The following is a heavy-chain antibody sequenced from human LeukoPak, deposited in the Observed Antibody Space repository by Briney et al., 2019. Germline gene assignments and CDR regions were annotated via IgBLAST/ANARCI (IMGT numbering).Heavy chain of an antibody. CDR2: ISGSGGGK. D-gene: IGHD3-16*01. V-gene: IGHV3-23*01. CDR1: GFTLSTYA. Sequence: GGSLRLSCAASGFTLSTYAMNWVRQAPGKGLEGVSGISGSGGGKFYADSVKGRFTISRDKSKSTLYLQMNSLKAEDAAVYYCAKDNADYPIYYFDSWGQGTLVTVSS. CDR3: AKDNADYPIYYFDS. J-gene: IGHJ4*02.